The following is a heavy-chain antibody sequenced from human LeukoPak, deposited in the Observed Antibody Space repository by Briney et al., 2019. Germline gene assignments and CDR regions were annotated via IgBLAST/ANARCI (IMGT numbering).Heavy chain of an antibody. CDR3: AREGGWIPYFDY. J-gene: IGHJ4*02. CDR2: ISYDGSNK. Sequence: PGGSLSLSCAASGFTFSSYAMHWVRQAPGQGLELVAVISYDGSNKYYADSVKGRFTISRDNSKNTLYLQMNSLRAEDTAVYYCAREGGWIPYFDYWGQGTLVTVSS. V-gene: IGHV3-30*04. D-gene: IGHD6-19*01. CDR1: GFTFSSYA.